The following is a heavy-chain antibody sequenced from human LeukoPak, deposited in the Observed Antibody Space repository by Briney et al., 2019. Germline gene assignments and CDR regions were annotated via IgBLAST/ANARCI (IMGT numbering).Heavy chain of an antibody. CDR3: ARDLDYYYGMDV. J-gene: IGHJ6*02. V-gene: IGHV3-74*01. Sequence: GGSLRLSCAASGFTFSIYWMHWVRQAPGKGLVWVSRSNSDGSSTSYADSVKGRFTISIDNAKNTLYLQMNSLRAEDTAVYYCARDLDYYYGMDVWGQGTTVTVSS. CDR2: SNSDGSST. CDR1: GFTFSIYW.